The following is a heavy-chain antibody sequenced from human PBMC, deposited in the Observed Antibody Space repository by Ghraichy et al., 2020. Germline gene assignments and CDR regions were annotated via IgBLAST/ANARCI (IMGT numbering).Heavy chain of an antibody. CDR3: ARGGVTRAGYFDY. J-gene: IGHJ4*02. D-gene: IGHD2-21*02. CDR1: GFTFSDYY. Sequence: GGSLRLSCAASGFTFSDYYMIWIRQAPGKGLEWVSYISNSGSPINYADSVKGRFTISRDNAKNSLYLQMNSLRAEDTAVYYCARGGVTRAGYFDYWGQGTLVTVSS. V-gene: IGHV3-11*01. CDR2: ISNSGSPI.